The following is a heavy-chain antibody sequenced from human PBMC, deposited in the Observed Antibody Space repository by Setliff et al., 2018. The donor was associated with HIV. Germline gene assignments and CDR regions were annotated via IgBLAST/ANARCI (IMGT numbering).Heavy chain of an antibody. Sequence: SVKVSCKTSGVSFSSYAISWVRQAPGQGLEWMGGIIPMFGATNYAQKFQGRVTITADESTSTAYMELSSLRSEDTAVYYCATAKEVWLAEGGFDYWGQGTRVTVSS. CDR1: GVSFSSYA. V-gene: IGHV1-69*13. D-gene: IGHD6-19*01. CDR3: ATAKEVWLAEGGFDY. J-gene: IGHJ4*02. CDR2: IIPMFGAT.